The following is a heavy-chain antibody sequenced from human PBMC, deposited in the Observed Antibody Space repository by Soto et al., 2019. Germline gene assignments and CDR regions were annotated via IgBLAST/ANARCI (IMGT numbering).Heavy chain of an antibody. Sequence: EVQLVESGGGLVQPGGSLKLSCAASGFTFSGSAMHLVRQASGKGLEWVGRIRSKAKSYATAYAASVKGRLTISRDDSRNTAYLQMNSLKREDTAVYSCTSLYSSGSDDFDYWGQGTLVTVSS. CDR3: TSLYSSGSDDFDY. V-gene: IGHV3-73*01. J-gene: IGHJ4*02. D-gene: IGHD6-19*01. CDR1: GFTFSGSA. CDR2: IRSKAKSYAT.